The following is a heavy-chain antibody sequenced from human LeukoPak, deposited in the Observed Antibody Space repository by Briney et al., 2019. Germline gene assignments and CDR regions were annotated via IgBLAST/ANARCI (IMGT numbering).Heavy chain of an antibody. J-gene: IGHJ2*01. CDR3: ARGQYDYGDYEGVVWYFDL. CDR2: ISGSSSYI. D-gene: IGHD4-17*01. Sequence: PGGSLRLSCAASGFTFSSYAMNWVRQAPGKGLEWVSSISGSSSYIYYADSVQGRFTISRDNAKNSLYLQMNSLRAEDTAVYYCARGQYDYGDYEGVVWYFDLWGRGTQVTVSS. CDR1: GFTFSSYA. V-gene: IGHV3-21*01.